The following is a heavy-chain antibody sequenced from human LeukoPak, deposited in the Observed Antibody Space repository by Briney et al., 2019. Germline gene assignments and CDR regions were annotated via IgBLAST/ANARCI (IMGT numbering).Heavy chain of an antibody. J-gene: IGHJ6*02. V-gene: IGHV3-11*01. Sequence: PGGLLRLSGAASGLTFRDYYMSWIRRAPGKGRNGVSYISIGGRIIDYADSVKGRFTISRDNAKNSLYLQMNSLRAEDTAVYYCARDQYDFWSGYLPPENYYYYGMDVWGQGTTVTVSS. CDR2: ISIGGRII. D-gene: IGHD3-3*01. CDR1: GLTFRDYY. CDR3: ARDQYDFWSGYLPPENYYYYGMDV.